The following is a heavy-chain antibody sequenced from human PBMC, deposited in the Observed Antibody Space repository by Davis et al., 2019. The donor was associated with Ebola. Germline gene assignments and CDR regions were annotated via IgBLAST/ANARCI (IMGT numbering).Heavy chain of an antibody. J-gene: IGHJ4*02. CDR1: GGSISSGGYY. V-gene: IGHV4-31*03. Sequence: MPSETLSLTCTVSGGSISSGGYYWSWIRQHPGKGLEWIGYIYYSGSTYYNPSLKSRVTISVDTSKNQFSLKLSSVTAADTAVYYCARGDILTGYSYWGQGTLVTVSS. CDR3: ARGDILTGYSY. D-gene: IGHD3-9*01. CDR2: IYYSGST.